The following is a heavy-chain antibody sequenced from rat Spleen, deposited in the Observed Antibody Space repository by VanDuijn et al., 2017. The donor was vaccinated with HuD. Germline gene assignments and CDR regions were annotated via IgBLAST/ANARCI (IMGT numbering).Heavy chain of an antibody. Sequence: EVQLVESGGDLVQPGRSLKLTCAASGFTFSHYGMAWVRQAPTKGLEWVATLSYDGHTTYYRDSVKGRFTISRDIAKSTLYLQMDSLRSEDTATYYGARLGPQHTTGTPFAYGGQGTLVTVAS. V-gene: IGHV5-29*01. CDR2: LSYDGHTT. CDR1: GFTFSHYG. D-gene: IGHD1-9*01. CDR3: ARLGPQHTTGTPFAY. J-gene: IGHJ3*01.